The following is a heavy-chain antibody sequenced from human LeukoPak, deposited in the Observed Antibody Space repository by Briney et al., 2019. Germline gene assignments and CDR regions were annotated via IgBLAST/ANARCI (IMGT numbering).Heavy chain of an antibody. CDR1: GYSFTSYW. Sequence: GESLKISCKGSGYSFTSYWTGWVRQMPGKGLEWMGIIYPGDSDTRYSPSFQGQVTISADKSISTAYLQWSSLKASDTAMYYCARWEILTGYSFDYWGQGTLVTVSS. CDR2: IYPGDSDT. D-gene: IGHD3-9*01. V-gene: IGHV5-51*01. J-gene: IGHJ4*02. CDR3: ARWEILTGYSFDY.